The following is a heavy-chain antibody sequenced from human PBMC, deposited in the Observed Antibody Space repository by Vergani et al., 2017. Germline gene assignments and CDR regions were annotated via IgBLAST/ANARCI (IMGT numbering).Heavy chain of an antibody. D-gene: IGHD2-21*02. CDR2: IKQDGSEK. J-gene: IGHJ6*02. V-gene: IGHV3-7*01. Sequence: EVQLVESGGGLVQPGGSLRLSCAASGFTFSSYWMSWVRQAPGKGLEWVANIKQDGSEKYYVDSVKGRFTISRDNAKNSLYLQMNSLRAEDTAVYYCAREGAYCGGDCYLDYYYYGMDVWPRDHGHRLL. CDR3: AREGAYCGGDCYLDYYYYGMDV. CDR1: GFTFSSYW.